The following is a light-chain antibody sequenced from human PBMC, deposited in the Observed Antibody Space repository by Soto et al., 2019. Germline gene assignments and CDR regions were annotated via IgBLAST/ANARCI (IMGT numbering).Light chain of an antibody. J-gene: IGKJ4*01. CDR3: QQYNSWPLT. CDR1: QSVGSD. Sequence: EIVMTQSPATLSVSPGERATLSCRASQSVGSDLAWYQQKPGQAPRLVIYDIFTRATSVPTGISGSGSGTEFTLTISSLQSEDFAVYYCQQYNSWPLTFGGGTKVEIK. V-gene: IGKV3D-15*01. CDR2: DIF.